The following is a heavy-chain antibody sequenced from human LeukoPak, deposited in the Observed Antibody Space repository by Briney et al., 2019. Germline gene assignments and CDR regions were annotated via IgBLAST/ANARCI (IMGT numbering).Heavy chain of an antibody. CDR3: AKDSGLSGAPTDY. D-gene: IGHD3-16*02. V-gene: IGHV3-23*01. CDR2: ISGSGGST. Sequence: GGSLRLSCAASGFTFSSYAMRWVRQAPGKGLEWVSAISGSGGSTYYADSVKGRFTISRDNSKNTLYLQMNSLRAEDTAVYYCAKDSGLSGAPTDYWGQGTLVTVSS. CDR1: GFTFSSYA. J-gene: IGHJ4*02.